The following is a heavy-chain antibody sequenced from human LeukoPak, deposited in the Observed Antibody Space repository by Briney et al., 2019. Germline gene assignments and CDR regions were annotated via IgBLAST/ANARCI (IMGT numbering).Heavy chain of an antibody. V-gene: IGHV4-38-2*01. CDR3: ARQHDSYHYYYVDV. Sequence: SETLSLTCAVSGYTISSGYYWGWIRQPPGRGLEWIGSLYHSDSIYYNSSLESRVTMSVDTSKHQFSLKLSFVTAADTAVYYCARQHDSYHYYYVDVWGKGTTVTVSS. D-gene: IGHD6-13*01. CDR1: GYTISSGYY. J-gene: IGHJ6*03. CDR2: LYHSDSI.